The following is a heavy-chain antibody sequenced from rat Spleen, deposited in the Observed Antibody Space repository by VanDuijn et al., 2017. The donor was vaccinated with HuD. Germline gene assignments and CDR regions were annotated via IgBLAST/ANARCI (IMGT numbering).Heavy chain of an antibody. V-gene: IGHV5S11*01. CDR2: ISSGGGNT. CDR1: GFTFSNYY. J-gene: IGHJ2*01. D-gene: IGHD4-3*01. Sequence: EVQLVESGGGLVQPGRSLKLSCAASGFTFSNYYMAWVCQAPTKGLEWVASISSGGGNTYYRDSVKGRFTHSRDNAKSTLYLQMDSLRSEETATYYCARGVADYWGQGVMVTVSS. CDR3: ARGVADY.